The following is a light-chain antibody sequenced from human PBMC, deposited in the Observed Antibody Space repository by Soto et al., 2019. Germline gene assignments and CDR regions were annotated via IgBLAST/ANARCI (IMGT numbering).Light chain of an antibody. CDR3: QQRSNRPPYMYG. J-gene: IGKJ2*03. CDR1: QTTTKS. CDR2: DAS. Sequence: VLTQSPARLSLSPGERATLSCRTSQTTTKSVAWYQQKPGQAPRLLIFDASNRATGIPARFSGSGSGTDFTLTISSVEPEDLAIYYCQQRSNRPPYMYGFGHGTKLEVK. V-gene: IGKV3-11*01.